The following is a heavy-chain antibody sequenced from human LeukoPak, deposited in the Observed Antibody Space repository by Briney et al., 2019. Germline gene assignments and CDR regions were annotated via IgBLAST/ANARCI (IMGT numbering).Heavy chain of an antibody. D-gene: IGHD6-13*01. CDR2: IYHSGST. CDR1: GGSISSGGYY. J-gene: IGHJ4*02. Sequence: SETLSLTCTVSGGSISSGGYYWSWIRQPPGKGLEWIGCIYHSGSTYYNPSLKSRVTISVDRSKNQFSLKLSSVTAADTAVYYCARVNIAAAATGDYFDYWGQGTLVTVSS. CDR3: ARVNIAAAATGDYFDY. V-gene: IGHV4-30-2*01.